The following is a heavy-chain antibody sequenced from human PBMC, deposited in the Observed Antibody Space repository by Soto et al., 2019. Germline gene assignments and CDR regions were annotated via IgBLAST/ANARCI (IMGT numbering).Heavy chain of an antibody. CDR2: ISGNGGST. J-gene: IGHJ6*03. CDR1: GFTFDNYA. V-gene: IGHV3-23*01. Sequence: EEQLLEAGGGLVQPGGSLRLSCVASGFTFDNYAMSWVRQAPGKGPEWVSAISGNGGSTYYADSVKGRFTISRDNSENTLYLQMNSLRAEDTAVFYCAKNWYSSSFSYYYYYMDVWGKGTTVTVSS. D-gene: IGHD6-6*01. CDR3: AKNWYSSSFSYYYYYMDV.